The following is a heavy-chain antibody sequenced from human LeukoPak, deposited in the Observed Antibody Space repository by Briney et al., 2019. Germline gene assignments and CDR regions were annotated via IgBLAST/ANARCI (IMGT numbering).Heavy chain of an antibody. V-gene: IGHV4-59*08. CDR1: GGSISSYY. CDR3: ARSRHLLWFGEFQAP. J-gene: IGHJ5*02. D-gene: IGHD3-10*01. Sequence: SETLSLTCTVSGGSISSYYWGWIRQPPGKGLEWIGYIYYSGSTNYNPSLKSRVTISVDTSKNQFSLKLSSVTAADTAVYYCARSRHLLWFGEFQAPWGQGTLVTVSS. CDR2: IYYSGST.